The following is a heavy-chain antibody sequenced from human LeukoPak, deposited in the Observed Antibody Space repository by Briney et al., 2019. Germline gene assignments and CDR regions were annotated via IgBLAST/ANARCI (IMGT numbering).Heavy chain of an antibody. D-gene: IGHD5/OR15-5a*01. CDR1: GFTVSSNY. CDR2: IYSGGST. CDR3: ARYPKNCVYV. Sequence: PGGSLRLSCAASGFTVSSNYMSSVRQAPGKGLEWVSVIYSGGSTYYAHSVNGRFTISREKSKNPLYRQMSSVRAEETAVYYCARYPKNCVYVWGQGTLVTVSS. J-gene: IGHJ4*02. V-gene: IGHV3-66*01.